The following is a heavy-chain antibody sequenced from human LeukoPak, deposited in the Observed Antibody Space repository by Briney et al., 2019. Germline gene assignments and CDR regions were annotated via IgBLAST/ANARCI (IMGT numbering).Heavy chain of an antibody. CDR2: ISAYNGNT. CDR1: GYTFTSYG. V-gene: IGHV1-18*01. CDR3: ARDLGYYDSSGYYPWYFDY. J-gene: IGHJ4*02. D-gene: IGHD3-22*01. Sequence: ASVKVSCKASGYTFTSYGISWVRQAPGQGLEWMGWISAYNGNTNYAQKLQGRVTMTTDTSTSTAYMGLRSLRSDDTAVYYCARDLGYYDSSGYYPWYFDYWGQGTLVTVSS.